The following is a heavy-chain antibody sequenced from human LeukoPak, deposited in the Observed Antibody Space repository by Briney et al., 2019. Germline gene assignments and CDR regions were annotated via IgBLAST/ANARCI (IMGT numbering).Heavy chain of an antibody. Sequence: SVKVSCKASGGTFSSYAISWVRQAPGQGLEWMGRIIPIFATANYPQKFQGRVTINTDESTSAAYMDLSSLRSEDTAMYYCARERLAGDAFDIWGQGTMVAVSA. CDR1: GGTFSSYA. V-gene: IGHV1-69*05. D-gene: IGHD6-25*01. CDR2: IIPIFATA. J-gene: IGHJ3*02. CDR3: ARERLAGDAFDI.